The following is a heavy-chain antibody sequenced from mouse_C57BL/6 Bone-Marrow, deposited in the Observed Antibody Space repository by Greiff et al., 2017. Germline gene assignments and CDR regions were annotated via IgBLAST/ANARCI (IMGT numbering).Heavy chain of an antibody. CDR1: GFTFSSYG. CDR2: ISSGGSYT. Sequence: EVHLVESGGDLVKPGGSLKLSCAASGFTFSSYGMSWVRQTPDKRLEWVATISSGGSYTYYPDSVKGRFTISRDNAKNTLYLQMSSLKSEDTAMYYCARATVVASPLATEYFDVWGTGTTVTVSS. CDR3: ARATVVASPLATEYFDV. J-gene: IGHJ1*03. V-gene: IGHV5-6*01. D-gene: IGHD1-1*01.